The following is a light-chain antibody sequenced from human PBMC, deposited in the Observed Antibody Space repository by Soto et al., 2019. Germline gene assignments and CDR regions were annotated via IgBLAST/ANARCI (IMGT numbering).Light chain of an antibody. CDR1: QSVSIH. V-gene: IGKV3-15*01. CDR3: QQYNKWPDT. CDR2: SAS. Sequence: EIVMTQSPATLSVSPSEGATLSCRASQSVSIHLAWYQQTPGQAPRLLIYSASTRATGIPARFSGSGSGTEFTPTISSLQSEDFAVYYCQQYNKWPDTFGQGTKLEIK. J-gene: IGKJ2*01.